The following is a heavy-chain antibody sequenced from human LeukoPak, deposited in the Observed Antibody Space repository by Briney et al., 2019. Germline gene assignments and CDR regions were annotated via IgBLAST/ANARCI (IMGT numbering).Heavy chain of an antibody. CDR1: GGPISSGGYY. CDR3: ARASQTLGYCSSTSCYKDKRYNWFDP. D-gene: IGHD2-2*01. J-gene: IGHJ5*02. Sequence: NPSETLSLTCTVSGGPISSGGYYWSWIRQHPGKGLEWIGYIYYSGSTYYHPSLKSRVTISVDTSKNQFSLKLSSVTAADTAVYYCARASQTLGYCSSTSCYKDKRYNWFDPWGQGTLVTVSS. CDR2: IYYSGST. V-gene: IGHV4-31*03.